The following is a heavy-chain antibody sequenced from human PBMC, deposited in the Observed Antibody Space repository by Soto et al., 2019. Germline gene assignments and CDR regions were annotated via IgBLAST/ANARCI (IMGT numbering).Heavy chain of an antibody. Sequence: EMQLLESGGGLVQPGGSLRLSCAASGFTMSTYSVTWVRQAPGKGLEWVSGISVTPGITFYADSVKARFTISRDSSNNAVYLQINSLRAEDTAMYFCSKWAGYGDLRGQGPLVTVAS. CDR2: ISVTPGIT. CDR3: SKWAGYGDL. V-gene: IGHV3-23*01. J-gene: IGHJ4*02. CDR1: GFTMSTYS. D-gene: IGHD4-17*01.